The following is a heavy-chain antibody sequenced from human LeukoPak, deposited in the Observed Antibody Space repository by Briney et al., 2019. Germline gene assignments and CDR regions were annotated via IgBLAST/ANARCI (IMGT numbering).Heavy chain of an antibody. V-gene: IGHV4-59*01. Sequence: PSETLSLTCTVSGGSISSYYWSWIRQPPGKGLEWIGYIYYSGSTNYNPSLKSRVTISVDTSKNQFSLKLSSVTAADTAVYYCARSQSPSWGNDAFDIWGQGTMVTVSS. D-gene: IGHD2-2*01. CDR1: GGSISSYY. J-gene: IGHJ3*02. CDR2: IYYSGST. CDR3: ARSQSPSWGNDAFDI.